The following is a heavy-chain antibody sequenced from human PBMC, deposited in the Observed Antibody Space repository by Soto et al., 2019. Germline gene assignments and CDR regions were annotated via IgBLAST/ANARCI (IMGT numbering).Heavy chain of an antibody. Sequence: PGGSLRLSCATSGFTFSSSSMNWVRQAPGKRLEWVSSISGTSDYIDYADAVKGRFTISRDNAKNTLYLHMNSLRAEDTAVYYCVRDMQLWRLDSWGQGTLVTVSS. V-gene: IGHV3-21*01. CDR1: GFTFSSSS. CDR3: VRDMQLWRLDS. J-gene: IGHJ4*02. CDR2: ISGTSDYI. D-gene: IGHD2-21*01.